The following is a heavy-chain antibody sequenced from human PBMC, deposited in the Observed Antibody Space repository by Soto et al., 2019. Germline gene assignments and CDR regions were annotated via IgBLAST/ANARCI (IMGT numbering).Heavy chain of an antibody. V-gene: IGHV2-5*02. CDR2: IYWDADK. Sequence: QITLKESGPTLVTPTQTLTLTCSFSGFSLSTYGVGVGGIRQPPGKALEWLALIYWDADKSYSPSLRSRLTIAKDTSKNQVVLTVTNMDPVDTGTYYCAHLDSSRFDYWGQGTLVTVSS. D-gene: IGHD6-13*01. CDR3: AHLDSSRFDY. J-gene: IGHJ4*02. CDR1: GFSLSTYGVG.